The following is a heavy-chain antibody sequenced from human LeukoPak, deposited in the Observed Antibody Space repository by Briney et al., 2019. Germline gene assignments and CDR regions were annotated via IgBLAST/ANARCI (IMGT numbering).Heavy chain of an antibody. J-gene: IGHJ5*02. CDR2: IYYSGST. D-gene: IGHD7-27*01. CDR1: GVSITNYY. Sequence: SETLSLTCTVSGVSITNYYWSWIRQPPGKGLEWIGYIYYSGSTNYNPSLKSRVTISVDTSKNQFSLKLSSVTAADTAVYYCASLSTGENNWFDPWGQGTLVTVSS. V-gene: IGHV4-59*01. CDR3: ASLSTGENNWFDP.